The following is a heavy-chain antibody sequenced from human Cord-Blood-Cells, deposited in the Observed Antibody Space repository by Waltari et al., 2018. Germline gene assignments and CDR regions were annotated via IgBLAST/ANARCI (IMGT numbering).Heavy chain of an antibody. Sequence: QVQLVQSGAEVKKPGSSVKVACKSSGGTFSSYAISWLRQAPGQGLEWMGGIIPIFGTANYAQKFQGRVTITADESTSTAYMELSSLRSEETAVYYCARERMYSGSYDAFDIWGQGTMVTVSS. CDR2: IIPIFGTA. J-gene: IGHJ3*02. CDR3: ARERMYSGSYDAFDI. D-gene: IGHD1-26*01. CDR1: GGTFSSYA. V-gene: IGHV1-69*01.